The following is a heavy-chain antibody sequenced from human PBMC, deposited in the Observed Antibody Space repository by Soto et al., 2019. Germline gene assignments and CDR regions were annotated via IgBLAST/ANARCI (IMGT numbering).Heavy chain of an antibody. Sequence: EVQLVESGGGLVQPGGSLRLSCAASGFTFSSYWMNWVRQAPGKGLEWVAKINLHGSEISYVDSVRGRFTISRDNAKNSLYLQMTSLRAEDTALYYCARDYGGTHYFFDYWGQGALVTVSS. CDR1: GFTFSSYW. CDR3: ARDYGGTHYFFDY. D-gene: IGHD4-17*01. V-gene: IGHV3-7*01. CDR2: INLHGSEI. J-gene: IGHJ4*02.